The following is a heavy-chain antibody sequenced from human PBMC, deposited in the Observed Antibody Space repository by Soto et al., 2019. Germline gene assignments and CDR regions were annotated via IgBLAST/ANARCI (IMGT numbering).Heavy chain of an antibody. CDR3: ARDLRFLEWLPIYGMDV. Sequence: PGGSLRLSCAASGFTFSSYAMHWVRQAPGKGLEWVAVISYDGSNKYYADSVKGRLTISRDNSKNTLYLQMSSLRAEDTAVYYCARDLRFLEWLPIYGMDVWGQGTTVTVSS. V-gene: IGHV3-30-3*01. J-gene: IGHJ6*02. CDR1: GFTFSSYA. D-gene: IGHD3-3*01. CDR2: ISYDGSNK.